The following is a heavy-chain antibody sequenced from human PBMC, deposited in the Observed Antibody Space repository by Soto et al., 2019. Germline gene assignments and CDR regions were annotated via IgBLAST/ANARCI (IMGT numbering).Heavy chain of an antibody. D-gene: IGHD4-17*01. J-gene: IGHJ4*02. CDR1: GFTFSTCE. CDR2: ISRGVTTI. CDR3: ARGASGDYGYYFDY. V-gene: IGHV3-48*03. Sequence: EVQLVESGGGLVQPGGSLRLSCAASGFTFSTCEMHWVRQAPGKGLEWISYISRGVTTIYYADSVKGRFTISRDSAKNSLYLQMNSLRAEDTAVYYCARGASGDYGYYFDYWGQGTLVTVSS.